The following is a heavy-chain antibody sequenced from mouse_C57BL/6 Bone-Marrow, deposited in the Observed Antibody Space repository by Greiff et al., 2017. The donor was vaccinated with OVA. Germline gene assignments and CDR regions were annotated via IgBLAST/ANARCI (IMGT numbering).Heavy chain of an antibody. CDR3: TRGGYYGSGAY. J-gene: IGHJ3*01. Sequence: KLVESGAGLVKPGGSLKLSCAASGFTFSSYAMSWVRQTPEKRLEWVAYISSGGDYIYYADTVKGRFTISRDNARNTLYLQMSSLKSEDTAMYYCTRGGYYGSGAYWGQGTLVTVSA. CDR2: ISSGGDYI. CDR1: GFTFSSYA. V-gene: IGHV5-9-1*02. D-gene: IGHD1-1*01.